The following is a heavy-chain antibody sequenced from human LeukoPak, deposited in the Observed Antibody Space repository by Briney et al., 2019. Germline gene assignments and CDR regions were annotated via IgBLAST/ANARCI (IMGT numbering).Heavy chain of an antibody. V-gene: IGHV4-59*01. CDR3: ARDSVTGDCSGGSCTPVAFDI. D-gene: IGHD2-15*01. J-gene: IGHJ3*02. CDR1: GGSISSYY. CDR2: IYYSGST. Sequence: SETLSLTCTVSGGSISSYYLSWIRQPPGKGLEWIGYIYYSGSTNYNPSLKSRVSISVDTSKNQFSLKLSSVTAADTAVYYCARDSVTGDCSGGSCTPVAFDIWGQGTMVTVSS.